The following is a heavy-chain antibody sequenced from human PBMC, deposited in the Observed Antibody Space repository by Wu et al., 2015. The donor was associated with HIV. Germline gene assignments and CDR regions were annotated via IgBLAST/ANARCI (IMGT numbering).Heavy chain of an antibody. D-gene: IGHD6-19*01. CDR2: IIPVFDTT. Sequence: QVQLVQSGAEVKKPGSSVKVSCKASGGTFRFNAISWVRQAPGQGLEWMGGIIPVFDTTNYAQSFQGRVTITADESASTAYMELRRLRSEDTAAYYCAKVGDVAVAGANYYYYYMDVWGQKGTTVTVSS. CDR1: GGTFRFNA. J-gene: IGHJ6*01. CDR3: AKVGDVAVAGANYYYYYMDV. V-gene: IGHV1-69*12.